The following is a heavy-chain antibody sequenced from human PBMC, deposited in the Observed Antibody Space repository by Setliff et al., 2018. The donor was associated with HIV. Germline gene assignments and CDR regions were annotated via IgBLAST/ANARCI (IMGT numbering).Heavy chain of an antibody. D-gene: IGHD6-13*01. CDR3: AREGYSSSWYPGRASGNPRNFDY. J-gene: IGHJ4*02. CDR1: GGSISSGNYY. CDR2: VYISGST. V-gene: IGHV4-61*02. Sequence: SETLSLTCTVSGGSISSGNYYWSWIRQPAGKGLEWIGRVYISGSTKYNPSLKSRVTISVDTSKNHFSLKLSSVTAADTTVYYCAREGYSSSWYPGRASGNPRNFDYWGQGTLVTVSS.